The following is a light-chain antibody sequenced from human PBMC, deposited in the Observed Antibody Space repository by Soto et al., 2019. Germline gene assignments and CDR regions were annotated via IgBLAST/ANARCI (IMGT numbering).Light chain of an antibody. CDR1: QILSGTY. CDR2: AAS. CDR3: QHYVSSPLT. J-gene: IGKJ4*01. Sequence: DIVLTQSPDTLSLSPGESATLSCRASQILSGTYLAWYQQKLGQSPRLLIYAASTRATGVPDRFSGSGSGTDFTLTISRLAPEEFAVYYCQHYVSSPLTFGGGNKVEIK. V-gene: IGKV3-20*01.